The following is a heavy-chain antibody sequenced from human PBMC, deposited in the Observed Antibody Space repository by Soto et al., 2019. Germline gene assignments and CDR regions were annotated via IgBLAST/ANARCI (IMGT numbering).Heavy chain of an antibody. D-gene: IGHD3-10*01. Sequence: SETLSLTCTVSGGSISSYYWSWIRPPPGKGLEWIGYIYYSGSTNYNPSLKSRVTISVDTSKNQFSLKLNSMTAADTAVYYGARHNYGSGSTYFDYWGQGTLVTVSS. CDR1: GGSISSYY. J-gene: IGHJ4*02. CDR3: ARHNYGSGSTYFDY. V-gene: IGHV4-59*08. CDR2: IYYSGST.